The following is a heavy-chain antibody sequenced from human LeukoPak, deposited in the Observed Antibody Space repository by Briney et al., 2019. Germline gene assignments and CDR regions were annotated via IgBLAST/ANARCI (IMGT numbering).Heavy chain of an antibody. J-gene: IGHJ4*02. V-gene: IGHV3-30*18. D-gene: IGHD3-16*02. CDR2: ISYDGSNK. CDR1: GFTFSSYG. Sequence: GRPLRLSCAASGFTFSSYGMHWVRQAPGKGLEWVAVISYDGSNKYYADSVKGRFTISRDNSKNTLYLQMNSLRAEDTAVYYCAKDDYVWGSYRYLSDYWGQGTLVTVSS. CDR3: AKDDYVWGSYRYLSDY.